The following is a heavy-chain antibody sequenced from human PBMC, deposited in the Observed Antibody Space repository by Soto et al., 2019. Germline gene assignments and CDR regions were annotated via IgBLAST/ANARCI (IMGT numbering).Heavy chain of an antibody. J-gene: IGHJ6*03. CDR3: ARVGGVVAATQAFGDYYYMDV. V-gene: IGHV4-4*02. CDR2: IYHSGST. Sequence: SETLSLTCAVSSGSISSSNWWSWVRQPPGKGLEWIGEIYHSGSTNYNPSLKSRVTISVDKSKNQFSLKLSSVTAADTAVYYCARVGGVVAATQAFGDYYYMDVWGKGTTVTVSS. D-gene: IGHD2-15*01. CDR1: SGSISSSNW.